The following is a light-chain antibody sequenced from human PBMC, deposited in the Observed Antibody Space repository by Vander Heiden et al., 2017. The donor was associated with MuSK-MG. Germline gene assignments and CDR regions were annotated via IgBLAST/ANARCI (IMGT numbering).Light chain of an antibody. Sequence: DIQMTQSPSSLSASVGDRVTITCRASQSISSYLNWYQQKPGKAPKLLIYAASSLQSGVPSRFSGSGSGTDFTLTISSRQPEDFASYYCQQSYSTPPVTFGGGTKVEIK. CDR1: QSISSY. CDR2: AAS. CDR3: QQSYSTPPVT. J-gene: IGKJ4*01. V-gene: IGKV1-39*01.